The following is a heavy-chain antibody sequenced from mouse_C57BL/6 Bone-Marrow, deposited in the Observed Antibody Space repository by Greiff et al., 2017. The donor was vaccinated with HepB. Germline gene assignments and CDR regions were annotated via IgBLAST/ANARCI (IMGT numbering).Heavy chain of an antibody. CDR3: ANSNYYFDY. CDR1: GYTFTSYG. CDR2: IYPRSGNT. J-gene: IGHJ2*01. V-gene: IGHV1-81*01. Sequence: VHLVESGAELARPGASVKLSCKASGYTFTSYGISWVKQRTGQGLEWIGEIYPRSGNTYYNEKFKGKATLTADKSSSTAYMELRSLTSEDSAVYFCANSNYYFDYWGQGTTLTVSS. D-gene: IGHD2-5*01.